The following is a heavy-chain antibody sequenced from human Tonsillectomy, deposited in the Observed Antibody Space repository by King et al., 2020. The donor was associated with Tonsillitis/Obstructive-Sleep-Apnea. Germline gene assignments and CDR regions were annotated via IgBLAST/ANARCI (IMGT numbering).Heavy chain of an antibody. CDR1: GGSISSYY. CDR2: IYYSGST. CDR3: ARVAEFWSGYYADY. J-gene: IGHJ4*02. D-gene: IGHD3-3*01. Sequence: QLQESGPGLVKPSETLSLTCTVSGGSISSYYWSWIRQPPGKGLEWIGDIYYSGSTNYNPSLNSRVTISVDTSKNQFSLKLSSVTAADTAVYYCARVAEFWSGYYADYWGQGTLVTVSS. V-gene: IGHV4-59*01.